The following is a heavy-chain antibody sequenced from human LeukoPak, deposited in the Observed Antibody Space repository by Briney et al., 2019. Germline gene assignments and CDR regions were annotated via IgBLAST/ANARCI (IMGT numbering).Heavy chain of an antibody. CDR1: GFTFSSYG. Sequence: PGGSLRLSCAASGFTFSSYGMHWVRQAPGKGLEWVAVISYDGSNKYYADSVKGRFTISRDNSKNTLYLQMNSLRAEDTAVYYCAKSYRPGDSSGYYWIYWGQGTLVTVSS. J-gene: IGHJ4*02. D-gene: IGHD3-22*01. V-gene: IGHV3-30*18. CDR2: ISYDGSNK. CDR3: AKSYRPGDSSGYYWIY.